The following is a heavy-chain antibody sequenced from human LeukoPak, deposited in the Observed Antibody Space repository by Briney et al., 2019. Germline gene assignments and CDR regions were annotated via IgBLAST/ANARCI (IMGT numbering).Heavy chain of an antibody. Sequence: GGSLRLYRAASGFTFSSFALSWVRQGPGKGLEWVSGISGSGGSTYYADSVKGRFTISRDNSNNRLYLQMNSLRAEDTAVYYCAKDKGSGTYPPYWGPVTLVTVSS. V-gene: IGHV3-23*01. CDR1: GFTFSSFA. J-gene: IGHJ4*02. CDR3: AKDKGSGTYPPY. D-gene: IGHD1-26*01. CDR2: ISGSGGST.